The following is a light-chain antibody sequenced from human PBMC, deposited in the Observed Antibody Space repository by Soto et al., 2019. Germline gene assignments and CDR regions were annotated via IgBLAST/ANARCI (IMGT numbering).Light chain of an antibody. J-gene: IGKJ1*01. CDR2: AAS. CDR3: QQYGSSPWT. V-gene: IGKV3-20*01. CDR1: QTVRNNY. Sequence: EIVLTQSPAALSLSPGERATLSCRASQTVRNNYLAWYQQKPGQAPRLLIYAASRRATGIPDRFSGSGSGTDFTLTISRLEPEDFAVYYCQQYGSSPWTFGQGTKVDI.